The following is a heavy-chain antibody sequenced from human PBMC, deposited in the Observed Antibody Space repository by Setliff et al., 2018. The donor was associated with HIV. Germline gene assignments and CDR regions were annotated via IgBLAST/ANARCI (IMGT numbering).Heavy chain of an antibody. V-gene: IGHV4-39*01. J-gene: IGHJ5*02. CDR2: IYYSGKT. CDR3: SRSDFWVGYTALYNWFDP. Sequence: PSETLSLTCTVSGGSMNSSSYYWGWIRQPPGKGLEWLGSIYYSGKTYDNPSLKSRVTLSVDPSKNQFFLKLNSVTAADTAVYYCSRSDFWVGYTALYNWFDPWGQGTMVTVSS. D-gene: IGHD3-3*01. CDR1: GGSMNSSSYY.